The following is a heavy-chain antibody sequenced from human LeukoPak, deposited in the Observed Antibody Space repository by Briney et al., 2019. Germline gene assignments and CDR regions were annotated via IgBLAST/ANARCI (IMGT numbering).Heavy chain of an antibody. CDR1: GFTLTSYG. CDR3: AEEGRRNFGSGSYYEGNFMDV. J-gene: IGHJ6*03. Sequence: PGGSLRLSCPASGFTLTSYGMSWVRQAPGKGLEWVGGISGSAGSTHYADSVKGRFTISRDDSKNTLYLQMNSLRAEDTAVYYCAEEGRRNFGSGSYYEGNFMDVWGKGTTVTVSS. D-gene: IGHD3-10*01. CDR2: ISGSAGST. V-gene: IGHV3-23*01.